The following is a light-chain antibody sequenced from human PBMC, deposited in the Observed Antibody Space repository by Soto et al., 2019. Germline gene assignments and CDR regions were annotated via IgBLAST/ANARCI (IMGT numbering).Light chain of an antibody. CDR1: QDISTN. J-gene: IGKJ2*02. CDR2: PAS. Sequence: DIHLTQSPSFLSASLGDRVTVTCRASQDISTNLAWFQQKPGQAPQLLVYPASTLESGIPSRFSGRGSGTDFSLTISSLQPDDFATYYCQQLHTCPWTFGQGTKLDIK. V-gene: IGKV1-9*01. CDR3: QQLHTCPWT.